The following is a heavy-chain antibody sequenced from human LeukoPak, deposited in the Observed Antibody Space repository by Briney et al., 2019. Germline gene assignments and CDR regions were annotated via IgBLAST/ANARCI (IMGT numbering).Heavy chain of an antibody. CDR1: GFTFSSYW. J-gene: IGHJ4*02. CDR3: ARDQYDTWSRRGNFDS. V-gene: IGHV3-7*03. CDR2: IRPDVDER. Sequence: SGGSLRLSCAASGFTFSSYWMNWVRQAPGKGLEWVANIRPDVDERHYVESVRGRFTISRDNTKNSLYLQMNSLRAEDTAVFYCARDQYDTWSRRGNFDSWGQGTLVIVSS. D-gene: IGHD3-3*01.